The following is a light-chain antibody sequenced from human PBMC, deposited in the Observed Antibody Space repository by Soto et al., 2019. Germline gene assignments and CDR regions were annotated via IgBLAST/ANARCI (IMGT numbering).Light chain of an antibody. Sequence: EIVLPQSPGTLSLSPGERATLACRASESVSSSYLAWYQQTPGQAPRLLIYGASSRATGIPDRFSGSGSGTDFTLTTSRLEREDFAVYYCHQYGSAPLDTFSQWTKLVSK. J-gene: IGKJ2*01. CDR3: HQYGSAPLDT. CDR2: GAS. CDR1: ESVSSSY. V-gene: IGKV3-20*01.